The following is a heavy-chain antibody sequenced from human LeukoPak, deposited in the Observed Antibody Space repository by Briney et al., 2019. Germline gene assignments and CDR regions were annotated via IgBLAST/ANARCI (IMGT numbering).Heavy chain of an antibody. CDR1: GGSISSSSYY. J-gene: IGHJ3*02. V-gene: IGHV4-39*07. CDR2: IYYSGST. Sequence: KPSETLSLTCTVSGGSISSSSYYWGWIRQPPGKGLEWIGSIYYSGSTYHNPSLKSRVTISVDTSKNQFSLKLSSVTAADTAVYYCARVEGPRRAFDIWGQGTMVTVSS. CDR3: ARVEGPRRAFDI.